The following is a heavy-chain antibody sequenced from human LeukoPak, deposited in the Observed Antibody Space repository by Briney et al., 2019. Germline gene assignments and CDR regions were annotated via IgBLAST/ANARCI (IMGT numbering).Heavy chain of an antibody. V-gene: IGHV4-30-2*01. CDR2: IYHSGST. Sequence: SETLSLTCTVSGGSISSGGYYWSWIRQPPGKGLEWIGYIYHSGSTYYNPSLKSRVTISVDRSKNQFSLKLSSVTAADTAVYYCARDQGLDYWGQGTLVTVSS. CDR3: ARDQGLDY. J-gene: IGHJ4*02. CDR1: GGSISSGGYY.